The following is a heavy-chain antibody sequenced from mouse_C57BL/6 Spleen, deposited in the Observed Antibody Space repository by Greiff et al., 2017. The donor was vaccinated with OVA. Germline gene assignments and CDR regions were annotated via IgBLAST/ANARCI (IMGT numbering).Heavy chain of an antibody. CDR3: ARNWDGYFDY. J-gene: IGHJ2*01. D-gene: IGHD4-1*01. CDR2: INPGSGGT. CDR1: GYAFTNYL. V-gene: IGHV1-54*01. Sequence: VQLQQSGAELVRPGPSVKVSCKASGYAFTNYLIEWVKQRPGQGLEWIGVINPGSGGTNYNEKFKGKATLTADKSSSTAYMQLSSLTSEDSAVYFCARNWDGYFDYWGQGTTLTVSS.